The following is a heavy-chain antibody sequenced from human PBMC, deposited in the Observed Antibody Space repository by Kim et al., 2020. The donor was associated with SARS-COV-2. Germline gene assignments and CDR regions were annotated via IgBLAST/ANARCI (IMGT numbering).Heavy chain of an antibody. CDR3: ARGYGSGSLR. CDR1: GGSFSGYY. J-gene: IGHJ4*02. V-gene: IGHV4-34*01. CDR2: INHSGST. Sequence: SETLSLTCAVYGGSFSGYYWSWIRQPPGKGLEWIGEINHSGSTNYNPSLKSRVTISVDTSKNQFSLKLSSVTAADTAVYYCARGYGSGSLRWGQGTLVTV. D-gene: IGHD3-10*01.